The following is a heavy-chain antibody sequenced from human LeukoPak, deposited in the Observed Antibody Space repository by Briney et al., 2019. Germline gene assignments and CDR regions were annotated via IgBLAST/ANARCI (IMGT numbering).Heavy chain of an antibody. J-gene: IGHJ5*02. Sequence: SETLSLTCTVSGGSISSYYWSWIRQPAGKGLEWIGRIYTSGSTNYNPSLKSRVTISVDTSKNQFSLKLSSVTAADTAVYYCASVVIAGDWFDPWGQGTLVTVSS. CDR3: ASVVIAGDWFDP. D-gene: IGHD3-16*02. V-gene: IGHV4-4*07. CDR1: GGSISSYY. CDR2: IYTSGST.